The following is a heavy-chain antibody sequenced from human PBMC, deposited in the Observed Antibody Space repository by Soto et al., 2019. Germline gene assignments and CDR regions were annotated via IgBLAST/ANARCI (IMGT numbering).Heavy chain of an antibody. D-gene: IGHD6-19*01. CDR3: ARLLEQWLLYDYYGMDG. J-gene: IGHJ6*02. Sequence: SETLSLTCTVSGGSISSSSYYWGWIRQPPGKGLEWIGSIYYSGSTYYNPSLKSRVTISVDTSKNQFSLKLSSVTAADTAVYYCARLLEQWLLYDYYGMDGWGQGTTVTGSS. V-gene: IGHV4-39*01. CDR1: GGSISSSSYY. CDR2: IYYSGST.